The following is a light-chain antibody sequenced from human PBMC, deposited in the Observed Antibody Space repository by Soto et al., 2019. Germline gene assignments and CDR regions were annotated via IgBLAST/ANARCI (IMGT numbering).Light chain of an antibody. V-gene: IGLV2-14*01. CDR3: SSYTNTRTYV. J-gene: IGLJ1*01. CDR2: EVN. Sequence: QSALIQPASVSGSPGQSITISCTGTSSDVGDYNYVSWYQQHPDRVPKLIIFEVNNRTSGVSNRFSGSKSGITASLTISGLQAEDEADYYCSSYTNTRTYVFGTGTKVTVL. CDR1: SSDVGDYNY.